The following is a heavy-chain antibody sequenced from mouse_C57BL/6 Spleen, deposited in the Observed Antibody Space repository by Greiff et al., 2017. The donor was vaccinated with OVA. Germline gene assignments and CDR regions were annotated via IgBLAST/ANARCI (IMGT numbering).Heavy chain of an antibody. CDR2: ISNGGGST. CDR3: ARRGDYCYAMDY. Sequence: EVQLVESGGGLVQPGGSLKLSCAASGFTFSDYYMYWVRQTPEKRLEWVAYISNGGGSTYYPDTVKGRFTISRDNAKNTLYLQMSRLKSEDTAIYYCARRGDYCYAMDYWGQGTSVTVSS. J-gene: IGHJ4*01. CDR1: GFTFSDYY. V-gene: IGHV5-12*01.